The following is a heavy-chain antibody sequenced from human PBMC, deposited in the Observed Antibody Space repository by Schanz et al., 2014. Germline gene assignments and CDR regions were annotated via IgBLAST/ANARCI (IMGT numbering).Heavy chain of an antibody. CDR1: GFTFSSYS. J-gene: IGHJ4*02. D-gene: IGHD2-15*01. V-gene: IGHV3-21*01. CDR3: AREIPAGGHFDY. Sequence: EVQLVDSGGGLVQPGGSLRLSCAASGFTFSSYSMNWVRQAPGKGLEWVSSITASGDYMHYADSVKGRFTISRDNSKNTLYLRMISLRAEDTAMFYCAREIPAGGHFDYWGQGTLVSVSS. CDR2: ITASGDYM.